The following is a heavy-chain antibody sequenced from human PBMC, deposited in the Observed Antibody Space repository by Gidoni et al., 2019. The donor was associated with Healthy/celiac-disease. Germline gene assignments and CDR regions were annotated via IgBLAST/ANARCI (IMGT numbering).Heavy chain of an antibody. CDR2: ISSSSSYI. J-gene: IGHJ4*02. CDR3: ASGILEPI. D-gene: IGHD1-1*01. Sequence: EVQLVESGGGMVKPGGSLRRSCAASGFTFSSYSMNWVRQAPGKGLEWVSSISSSSSYISYADSVKGRFTISRDNAKNSLYLQMNSLRAEDTAVYYCASGILEPIWGQGTLVTVSS. CDR1: GFTFSSYS. V-gene: IGHV3-21*01.